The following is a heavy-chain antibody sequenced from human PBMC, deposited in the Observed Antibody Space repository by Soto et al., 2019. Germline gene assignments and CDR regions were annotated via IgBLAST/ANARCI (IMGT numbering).Heavy chain of an antibody. CDR3: ARGGNIVVVPALPSDAFDI. Sequence: EVQLVESGGGLVQPGGSLRLSCAASGFTFSSYWMSWVRQAPGKGLEWVANIKQDGSEKYYVDSVKGRFTISRDNAKNSLYLQMNSLRAEDTAVYYCARGGNIVVVPALPSDAFDIWGQGTMVTVSS. J-gene: IGHJ3*02. V-gene: IGHV3-7*01. D-gene: IGHD2-2*01. CDR2: IKQDGSEK. CDR1: GFTFSSYW.